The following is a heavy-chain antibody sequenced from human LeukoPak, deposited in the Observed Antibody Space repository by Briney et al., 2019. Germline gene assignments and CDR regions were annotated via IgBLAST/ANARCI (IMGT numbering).Heavy chain of an antibody. V-gene: IGHV3-30*04. CDR1: GFTFYTYT. CDR2: ISYDGSDE. D-gene: IGHD2-2*01. Sequence: PGGSLRLSCAASGFTFYTYTMHWVRQAPGRGLEWVALISYDGSDEYYTDSANGRFTVSRDNSKGTLYLQMSSLRPDDTALYYCARDSPGYCKSPSWYAAYGMDVWGQGTTVTVSS. CDR3: ARDSPGYCKSPSWYAAYGMDV. J-gene: IGHJ6*02.